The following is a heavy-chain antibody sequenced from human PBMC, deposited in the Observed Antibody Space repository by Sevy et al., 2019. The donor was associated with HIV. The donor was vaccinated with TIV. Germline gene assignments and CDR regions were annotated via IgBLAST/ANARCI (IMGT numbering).Heavy chain of an antibody. CDR2: IYYSGIT. CDR3: ARYCTRTSPHNWFDP. Sequence: SETLSLTCSVSGGSISSGDYYWTWMRQSPGKGLEWIGYIYYSGITYYNPSLKSRVIISIDTVKNQFSLKLSSVTAADTAVYYCARYCTRTSPHNWFDPWGQGTLVTDSS. J-gene: IGHJ5*02. CDR1: GGSISSGDYY. V-gene: IGHV4-30-4*01. D-gene: IGHD2-2*01.